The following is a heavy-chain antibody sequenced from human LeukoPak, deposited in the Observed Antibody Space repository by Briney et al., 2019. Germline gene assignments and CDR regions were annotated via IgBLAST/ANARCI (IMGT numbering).Heavy chain of an antibody. V-gene: IGHV4-34*01. CDR3: ARSWKQLANNWFDP. J-gene: IGHJ5*02. D-gene: IGHD6-6*01. CDR1: GGSFSGYY. CDR2: INHSGST. Sequence: SETLSLTCAVHGGSFSGYYWSWIRQPPGKGLEWIGEINHSGSTNYNPSLKSRVTISVDTSKNQFSLKLSSVTAADTAVYYCARSWKQLANNWFDPWGQGTLVTVSS.